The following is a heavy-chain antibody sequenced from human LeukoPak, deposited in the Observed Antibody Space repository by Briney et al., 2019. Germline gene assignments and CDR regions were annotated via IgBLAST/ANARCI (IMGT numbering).Heavy chain of an antibody. Sequence: SETLSLTCTVSGGSITNDNYYWAWIRQPPGKGLEWLGSIHYSGSTYYNPSLKSRVTMSVDTSDNQFPLKLYSVTAADTAVYYCASMVRGVIITARMYYFDFWGQGTLVTVSS. CDR1: GGSITNDNYY. D-gene: IGHD3-10*01. CDR3: ASMVRGVIITARMYYFDF. CDR2: IHYSGST. V-gene: IGHV4-39*06. J-gene: IGHJ4*02.